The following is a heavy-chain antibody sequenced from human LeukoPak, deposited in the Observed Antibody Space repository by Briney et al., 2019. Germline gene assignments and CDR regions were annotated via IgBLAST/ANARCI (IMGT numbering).Heavy chain of an antibody. V-gene: IGHV1-18*01. D-gene: IGHD2-2*01. CDR2: ISTHDVNT. Sequence: ASVKVSCKASGYTFTSSGISWVRQAPGQGLEWMGWISTHDVNTKYAQKLQGRVTLTTDTSTSTAYMELRSLRSDDTAVYYCAKDLGYCSSTTCDTFDYWGQGTLVTVSS. CDR3: AKDLGYCSSTTCDTFDY. CDR1: GYTFTSSG. J-gene: IGHJ4*02.